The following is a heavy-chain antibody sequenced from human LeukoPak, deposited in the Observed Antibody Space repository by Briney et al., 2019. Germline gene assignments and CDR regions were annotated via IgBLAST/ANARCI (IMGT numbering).Heavy chain of an antibody. J-gene: IGHJ4*02. Sequence: GASVKVSCKSSGYTFTSYYIHWVRQAPGQGLEWMGIISPSGGGTGYAQNFQGRVTMTRDTSTSTVYMELSSLRSGDTAVYFCARGGPQWLVLRKRFYFDSWGQGTLVTVSS. CDR1: GYTFTSYY. CDR3: ARGGPQWLVLRKRFYFDS. V-gene: IGHV1-46*01. CDR2: ISPSGGGT. D-gene: IGHD6-19*01.